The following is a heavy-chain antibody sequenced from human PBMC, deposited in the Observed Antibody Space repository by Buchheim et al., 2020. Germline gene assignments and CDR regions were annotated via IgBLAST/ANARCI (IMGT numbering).Heavy chain of an antibody. V-gene: IGHV3-30*03. CDR2: ISYDGSNK. J-gene: IGHJ4*02. CDR3: ARDCYSSGWYNYFDY. CDR1: GFTFSSYG. Sequence: QVQLVESGGGVVQPGRSLRLSCAASGFTFSSYGMHWVRQAPGKGLEWVAVISYDGSNKYYADSVKGRFTISRDNSKNTLYLQMNSLRAEDTAVYYCARDCYSSGWYNYFDYWGQGTL. D-gene: IGHD6-19*01.